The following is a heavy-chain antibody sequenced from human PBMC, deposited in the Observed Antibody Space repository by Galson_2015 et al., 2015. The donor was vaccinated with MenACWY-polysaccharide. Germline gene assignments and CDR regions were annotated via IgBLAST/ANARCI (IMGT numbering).Heavy chain of an antibody. CDR1: GYTFTSYD. Sequence: SVKVSCKASGYTFTSYDINWVRQAAGQGLEWMGWVNPNSGNTGYEQKFQGRVTMTSNSAMTTAYMELSSLRSEDTAVYYCARIIARKYTFADSWGQGTLVTVSS. CDR2: VNPNSGNT. CDR3: ARIIARKYTFADS. D-gene: IGHD2-21*01. V-gene: IGHV1-8*01. J-gene: IGHJ4*02.